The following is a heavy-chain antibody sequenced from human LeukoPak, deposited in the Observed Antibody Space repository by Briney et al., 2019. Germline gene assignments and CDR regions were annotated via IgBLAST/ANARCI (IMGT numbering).Heavy chain of an antibody. CDR1: GYTFTSYG. Sequence: GASVKVSCKASGYTFTSYGISWVRQAPGQGLEWMGWSSAYNGNTNYAQKLQGRVTMTTDTSTSTAYMELRSLRSDDTAVYYCARDSPTSGYYDSSGYPYWGQGTLVTVSS. J-gene: IGHJ4*02. CDR2: SSAYNGNT. CDR3: ARDSPTSGYYDSSGYPY. V-gene: IGHV1-18*01. D-gene: IGHD3-22*01.